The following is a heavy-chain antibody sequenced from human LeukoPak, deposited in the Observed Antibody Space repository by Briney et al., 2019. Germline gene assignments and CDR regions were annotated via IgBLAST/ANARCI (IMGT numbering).Heavy chain of an antibody. Sequence: AGGSLRLSCAASGFTFSSYGMHWVRQAPGKGLEWVAVIWYDGSNKYYADSVKGRFTISRDNSKNTLYLQMNSLRAEDTAVYYCARDVTMVRGVITTWGLDYWGQGTLVTVSS. J-gene: IGHJ4*02. CDR3: ARDVTMVRGVITTWGLDY. V-gene: IGHV3-33*01. D-gene: IGHD3-10*01. CDR2: IWYDGSNK. CDR1: GFTFSSYG.